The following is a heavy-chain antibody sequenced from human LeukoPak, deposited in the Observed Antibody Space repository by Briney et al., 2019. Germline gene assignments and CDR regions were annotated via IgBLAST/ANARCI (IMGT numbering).Heavy chain of an antibody. Sequence: SVKVSCKASGGTFSSYAISWLRQAPGQGLEWMGGIIPIFGTANYAQKFQGRVTITTDESTSTAYMELSSLRSEDTAVYYCARDNVPATTNWFDPWGQGTLVTVSS. V-gene: IGHV1-69*05. CDR2: IIPIFGTA. D-gene: IGHD2-2*01. CDR1: GGTFSSYA. CDR3: ARDNVPATTNWFDP. J-gene: IGHJ5*02.